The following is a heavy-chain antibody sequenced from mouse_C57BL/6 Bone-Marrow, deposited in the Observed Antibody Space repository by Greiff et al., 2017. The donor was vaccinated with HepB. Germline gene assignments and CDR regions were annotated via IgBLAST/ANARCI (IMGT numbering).Heavy chain of an antibody. CDR1: GYTFTSYW. D-gene: IGHD1-1*01. J-gene: IGHJ2*01. CDR3: ARPQGYGSSYYFDY. V-gene: IGHV1-55*01. Sequence: QVQLQQPGAELVKPGASVKMSCKASGYTFTSYWITWVMQRPGQGLEWIGDIYPGSGSTNYNEKFKSKATLTVDTSSSTAYMQLSSLTSEDSAVYYCARPQGYGSSYYFDYWGQGTTLTVSS. CDR2: IYPGSGST.